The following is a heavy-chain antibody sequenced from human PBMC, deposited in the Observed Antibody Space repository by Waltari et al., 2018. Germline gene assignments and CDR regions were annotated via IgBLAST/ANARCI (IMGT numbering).Heavy chain of an antibody. CDR2: INPKNGDT. CDR1: GYTFTGYA. Sequence: LVQSGAEVKKPGASVTGSCTASGYTFTGYARLWVRQAPGQGLEWMGRINPKNGDTHYAQNFQGRVALTTDTSTNTAFMELQRLRSDDTAVYYCLRDSSGSHFDYWGQGTLVTVSS. J-gene: IGHJ4*02. CDR3: LRDSSGSHFDY. V-gene: IGHV1-2*06. D-gene: IGHD3-22*01.